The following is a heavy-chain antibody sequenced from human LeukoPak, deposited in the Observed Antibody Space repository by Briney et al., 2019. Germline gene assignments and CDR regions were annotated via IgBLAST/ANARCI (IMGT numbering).Heavy chain of an antibody. CDR1: GFTFSNAW. J-gene: IGHJ4*02. D-gene: IGHD6-13*01. CDR3: SREQLVFDS. CDR2: IKSRTDGGTT. Sequence: GGSLRLSCAASGFTFSNAWISWVRQAPGKGLEWVARIKSRTDGGTTDYAAPVKGRFTISRDDSENTLYLQMNSLKTEATAVYYCSREQLVFDSWGQGALVTVSS. V-gene: IGHV3-15*01.